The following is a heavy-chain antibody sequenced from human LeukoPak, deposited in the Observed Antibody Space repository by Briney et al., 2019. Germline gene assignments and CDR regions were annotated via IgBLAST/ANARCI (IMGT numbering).Heavy chain of an antibody. Sequence: ASVKVSCKASGYTFTSYYMHWVRQAPGQGLEWMGIINPSGGSTSYAQKFQGRVTMTRDTSTSTAYMELSRLRSDDTAVYYCARAHKVMITFGGVIAGPDYWGQGTLVTVSS. J-gene: IGHJ4*02. CDR3: ARAHKVMITFGGVIAGPDY. CDR2: INPSGGST. V-gene: IGHV1-46*01. D-gene: IGHD3-16*02. CDR1: GYTFTSYY.